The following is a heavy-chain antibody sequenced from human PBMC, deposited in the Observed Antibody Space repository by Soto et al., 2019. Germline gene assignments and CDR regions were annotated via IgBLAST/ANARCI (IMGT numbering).Heavy chain of an antibody. D-gene: IGHD3-10*01. CDR3: ARDRYYGSGSYYMSRYYGMDV. CDR1: GGSISSGGYY. Sequence: PSETLSLTCTVSGGSISSGGYYWSWIRQHPGKGLEWIGYIYYSGSTYYNPSLKSRVTISVDTSKNQFSLKLSSVTAADTAVYYCARDRYYGSGSYYMSRYYGMDVWGQGATVTVSS. CDR2: IYYSGST. V-gene: IGHV4-31*03. J-gene: IGHJ6*02.